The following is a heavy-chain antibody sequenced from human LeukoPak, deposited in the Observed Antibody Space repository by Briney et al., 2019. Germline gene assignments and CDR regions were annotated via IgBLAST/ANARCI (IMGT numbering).Heavy chain of an antibody. D-gene: IGHD3-10*01. CDR2: ISDTGSTI. CDR3: AKVANYYYGSETYYFFEH. J-gene: IGHJ4*02. V-gene: IGHV3-48*03. Sequence: GGSLRLSCAASGFTFSSYELNWVRQAPGKGLEWVSYISDTGSTIYYADSVEGRFTISRDNAKNSLYLQMNSLRAEDTAVYYCAKVANYYYGSETYYFFEHWGQGTPVTASS. CDR1: GFTFSSYE.